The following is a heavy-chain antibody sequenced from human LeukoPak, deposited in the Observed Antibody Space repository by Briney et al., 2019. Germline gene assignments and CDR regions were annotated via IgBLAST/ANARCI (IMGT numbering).Heavy chain of an antibody. CDR3: AKAGVVPAAPFDY. CDR1: GFTFSSYS. Sequence: ESGGSLRLSCAASGFTFSSYSMNWVRQAPGKGLEWVSSISGGSNYIYYADSVKGRFTISRDNAKNSLYLQMNSLRAEDTAVYYCAKAGVVPAAPFDYWGQGTLVTVSS. CDR2: ISGGSNYI. V-gene: IGHV3-21*01. J-gene: IGHJ4*02. D-gene: IGHD2-2*01.